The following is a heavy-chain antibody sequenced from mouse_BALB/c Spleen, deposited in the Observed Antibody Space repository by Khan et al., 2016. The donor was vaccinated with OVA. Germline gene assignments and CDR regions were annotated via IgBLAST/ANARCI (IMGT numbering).Heavy chain of an antibody. J-gene: IGHJ2*01. V-gene: IGHV1-18*01. Sequence: VQLQQSGPELVMPGASVKIPCKTSGYIFTDYTLDWVKQSHGKSLEWIGDINPNNGDTFYNQKFKGKATLTVDKSSNTAFMKLRSLTSEDTAVYYCARTGYGSLGYWGQGTTLTVSS. CDR3: ARTGYGSLGY. D-gene: IGHD1-1*01. CDR2: INPNNGDT. CDR1: GYIFTDYT.